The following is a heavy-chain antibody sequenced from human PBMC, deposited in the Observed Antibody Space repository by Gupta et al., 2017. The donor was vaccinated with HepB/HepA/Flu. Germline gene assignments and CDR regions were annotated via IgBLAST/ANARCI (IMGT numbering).Heavy chain of an antibody. CDR2: ISATGST. D-gene: IGHD3-3*01. CDR1: GYSISNYY. J-gene: IGHJ3*02. V-gene: IGHV4-4*07. Sequence: VLLQDSGRGLVRPSETLSLTCTVPGYSISNYYWRCIRHPAGKGLEWIGRISATGSTNYNPSLKSRVTLSMDTSKNQFSLNLSAVTAADTAIYYCSRESFNFWSGFYTMAFNIWGQGTMVTVSS. CDR3: SRESFNFWSGFYTMAFNI.